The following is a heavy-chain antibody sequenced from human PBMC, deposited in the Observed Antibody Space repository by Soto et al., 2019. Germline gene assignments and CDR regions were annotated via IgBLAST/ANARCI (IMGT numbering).Heavy chain of an antibody. CDR1: GYTFTSYD. CDR2: MNPNSGNT. Sequence: QVQLVQSGAEVQKPGASVKVSCKASGYTFTSYDINWVRQATGQGLEWMGWMNPNSGNTGYAQKFQVRVTMTSNTSIGTAYMELSSLRSEDTAVYYCAIAPPWNVLYYYMDVWGKGTTVTVCS. CDR3: AIAPPWNVLYYYMDV. J-gene: IGHJ6*03. V-gene: IGHV1-8*01. D-gene: IGHD1-1*01.